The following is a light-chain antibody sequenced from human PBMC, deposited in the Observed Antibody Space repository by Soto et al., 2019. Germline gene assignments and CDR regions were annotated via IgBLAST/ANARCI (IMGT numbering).Light chain of an antibody. CDR2: AVS. J-gene: IGKJ4*01. Sequence: AVQMTQSPSSLSASVGDRVIITCRASQDIRNDLGWYQQKPGKAPKLVIYAVSSLQSGVPSRFSGSGSGTDFTLIISSLQPEDFATYYCLQDYNYPLTFGGGTKVEIK. CDR3: LQDYNYPLT. V-gene: IGKV1-6*01. CDR1: QDIRND.